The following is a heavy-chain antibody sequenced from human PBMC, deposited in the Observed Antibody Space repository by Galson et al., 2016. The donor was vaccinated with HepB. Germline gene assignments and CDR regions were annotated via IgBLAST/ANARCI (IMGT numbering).Heavy chain of an antibody. CDR1: GFTFSNYG. J-gene: IGHJ4*02. Sequence: SLRLSCAASGFTFSNYGMHWVRQAPGKGLEWVAVISYDGRNKYYADPVKGRFTISKDNSKNTLYLQLNSLRAEDTAVYYCAKVPVVQAEWYYFDYWGQGTLVTVSS. V-gene: IGHV3-30*18. D-gene: IGHD3-22*01. CDR3: AKVPVVQAEWYYFDY. CDR2: ISYDGRNK.